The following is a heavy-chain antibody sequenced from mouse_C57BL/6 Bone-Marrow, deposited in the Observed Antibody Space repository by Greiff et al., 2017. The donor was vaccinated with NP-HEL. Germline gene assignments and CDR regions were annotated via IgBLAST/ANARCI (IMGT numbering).Heavy chain of an antibody. D-gene: IGHD2-4*01. CDR2: ISDGGSYT. V-gene: IGHV5-4*01. CDR3: ASTYDYDGAMDY. J-gene: IGHJ4*01. Sequence: EVQLVESGGGLVKPGGSLKLSCAASGFTFSSYAMSWVRQTPEKRLEWVATISDGGSYTYYPDNVKGRFTISRDNAKNNLYLQMSHLKSEDTAMYYCASTYDYDGAMDYWGQGTSVTVSS. CDR1: GFTFSSYA.